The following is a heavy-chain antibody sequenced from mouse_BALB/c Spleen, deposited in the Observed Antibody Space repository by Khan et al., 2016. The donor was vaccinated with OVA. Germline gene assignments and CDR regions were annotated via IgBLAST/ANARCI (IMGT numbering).Heavy chain of an antibody. CDR3: GRSYYYGSSTWIAY. CDR2: IDPSDTYT. Sequence: QVQLQQPGAELVKPGASVKLSCKASGYTFTSYWLHWMKQRPGQGLEWIGEIDPSDTYTNYNQNFKGKATLTVDKSSSTAYMQLSSLTSEDSAVYYCGRSYYYGSSTWIAYWGQGTLVTVSA. J-gene: IGHJ3*01. V-gene: IGHV1-69*02. CDR1: GYTFTSYW. D-gene: IGHD1-1*01.